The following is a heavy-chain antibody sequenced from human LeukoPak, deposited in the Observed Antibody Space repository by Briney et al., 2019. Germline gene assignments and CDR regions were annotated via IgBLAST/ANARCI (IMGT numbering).Heavy chain of an antibody. V-gene: IGHV4-59*08. Sequence: SETLSLTCTVSGGSISSYYWSWLRQPPGKGLEWIGYIYYSGSTNYNPSLKSRVTISVDTSKNQFSLKLSSVTAADTAVYYCAQTSDYYYYYIDVWGEGTTVTISS. CDR3: AQTSDYYYYYIDV. CDR2: IYYSGST. CDR1: GGSISSYY. J-gene: IGHJ6*03.